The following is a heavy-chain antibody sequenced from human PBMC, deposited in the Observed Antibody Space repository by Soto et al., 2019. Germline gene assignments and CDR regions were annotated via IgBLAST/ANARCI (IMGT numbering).Heavy chain of an antibody. CDR2: ISGSGDST. V-gene: IGHV3-23*01. D-gene: IGHD6-19*01. J-gene: IGHJ4*02. Sequence: DVQLLESGGGLVQPGGSLRLSCAASGFSFSSYAMDWVRQAPGKGREWVSVISGSGDSTDYADAVKGRFTISRDNSKNTLYLQMISLRAEDTAVYYCARRSSGWYFDYWGQGTLVIVSS. CDR3: ARRSSGWYFDY. CDR1: GFSFSSYA.